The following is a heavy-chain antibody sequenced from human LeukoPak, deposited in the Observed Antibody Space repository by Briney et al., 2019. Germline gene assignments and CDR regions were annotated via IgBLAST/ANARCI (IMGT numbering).Heavy chain of an antibody. Sequence: GGSLRLSCAASGFTFSSYSMNWARQAPGKGLEWVSSISSSSSYIYYADSVKGRFTISRDNAKNSLYLQMNSLRAEDTAVYYCARDSDVSYDFWSGYYGWYFDYWGQGTLVTVSS. D-gene: IGHD3-3*01. V-gene: IGHV3-21*01. CDR3: ARDSDVSYDFWSGYYGWYFDY. CDR1: GFTFSSYS. J-gene: IGHJ4*02. CDR2: ISSSSSYI.